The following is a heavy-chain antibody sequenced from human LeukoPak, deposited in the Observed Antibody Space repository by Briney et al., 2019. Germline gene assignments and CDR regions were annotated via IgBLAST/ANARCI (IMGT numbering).Heavy chain of an antibody. Sequence: GESLKISCKGSGYSLTSYWIGWVRQMYGKGLEWMGIIYPGDSDTRYSPSFQGQVTISADKSISTAYLQWSSLKASDTAMYYCARLRPDTSGLYYFDYWGQGTLVTVSS. CDR3: ARLRPDTSGLYYFDY. V-gene: IGHV5-51*01. J-gene: IGHJ4*02. CDR1: GYSLTSYW. D-gene: IGHD3-22*01. CDR2: IYPGDSDT.